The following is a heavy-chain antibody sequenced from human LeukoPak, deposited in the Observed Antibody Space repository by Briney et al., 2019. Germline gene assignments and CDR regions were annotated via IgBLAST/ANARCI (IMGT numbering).Heavy chain of an antibody. Sequence: SETLSLIFSGSGVQLSLLFGRWVAQPPGKGLEWIGHIDYSGSTNYNPSLKSRVTISVDTPRNQFALRLNSVTATDTAVYYCAGPDYGYSPNYWGQGTLVSVSS. CDR3: AGPDYGYSPNY. CDR2: IDYSGST. D-gene: IGHD4-17*01. CDR1: GVQLSLLF. J-gene: IGHJ4*02. V-gene: IGHV4-59*01.